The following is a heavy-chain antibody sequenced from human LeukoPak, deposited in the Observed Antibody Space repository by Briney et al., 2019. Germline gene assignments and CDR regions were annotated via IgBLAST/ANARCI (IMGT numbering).Heavy chain of an antibody. V-gene: IGHV3-23*01. Sequence: GGSLRLSCAASGFTFSSYAMSWVRQAPGKGLEWVSAIRGSGGSTYYADSVKGRFTISRDNSKNTLYLQMNSLRAEDTAVYYCAKGDGYYDSSGYPYLYWGQGTLVTVSS. CDR1: GFTFSSYA. D-gene: IGHD3-22*01. CDR3: AKGDGYYDSSGYPYLY. CDR2: IRGSGGST. J-gene: IGHJ4*02.